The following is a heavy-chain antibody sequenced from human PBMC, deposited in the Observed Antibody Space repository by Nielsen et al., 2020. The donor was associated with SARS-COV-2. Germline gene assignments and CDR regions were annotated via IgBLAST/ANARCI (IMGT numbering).Heavy chain of an antibody. D-gene: IGHD3-3*01. Sequence: GGSLRLSCAASGFTFSDYYMSWIRQAPGKGLVWVSRINSDGSSTSYADSVKGRFTISRDNAKNTLYLQMNSLRAEDTAVYYCARDHYDFWSGLIMDVWGKGTTVTVSS. CDR2: INSDGSST. CDR1: GFTFSDYY. V-gene: IGHV3-74*01. CDR3: ARDHYDFWSGLIMDV. J-gene: IGHJ6*03.